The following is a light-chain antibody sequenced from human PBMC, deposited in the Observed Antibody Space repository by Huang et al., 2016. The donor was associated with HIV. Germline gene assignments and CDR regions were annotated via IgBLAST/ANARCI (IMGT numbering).Light chain of an antibody. J-gene: IGKJ4*01. CDR1: HDIRNF. CDR2: EAS. CDR3: QQYESVPLT. V-gene: IGKV1-33*01. Sequence: RVTISCQSSHDIRNFLNWYQQKPGKAPKLLIYEASYLQTGVPSRFSASGSGTDFTLTISSPHPEDLATYFCQQYESVPLTFGGGTKVQIK.